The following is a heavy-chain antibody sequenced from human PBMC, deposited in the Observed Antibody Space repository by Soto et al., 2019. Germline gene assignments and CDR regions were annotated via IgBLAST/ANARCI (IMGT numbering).Heavy chain of an antibody. CDR3: ARDLEGNDYYYGMDV. Sequence: PGGSLRLSCAASGFTFSSYSMNWVRQAPGKGLEWVSSISSSSSYIYYADSVKGRFTISRDNAKNSLYLQMNSLRAEDTAVYYCARDLEGNDYYYGMDVCGQGTTVTVSS. D-gene: IGHD1-1*01. J-gene: IGHJ6*02. V-gene: IGHV3-21*01. CDR2: ISSSSSYI. CDR1: GFTFSSYS.